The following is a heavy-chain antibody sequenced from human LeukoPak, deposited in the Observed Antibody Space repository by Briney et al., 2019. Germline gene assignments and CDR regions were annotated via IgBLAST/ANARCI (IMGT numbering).Heavy chain of an antibody. J-gene: IGHJ3*02. CDR2: ISGSGGNT. Sequence: GGSLRLSCEVSGFTFSNYAMKWVRQAPEKGLEWVSSISGSGGNTYYPHSVKGRFTISRDNSKKTLYLQMNSLRAEDTAVYYCAKHDDYVLLSAFDIWGQGTMVTVSS. V-gene: IGHV3-23*01. CDR1: GFTFSNYA. D-gene: IGHD4-17*01. CDR3: AKHDDYVLLSAFDI.